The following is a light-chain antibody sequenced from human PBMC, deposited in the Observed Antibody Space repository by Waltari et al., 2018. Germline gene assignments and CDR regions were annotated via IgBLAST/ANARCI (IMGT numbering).Light chain of an antibody. CDR2: GAA. V-gene: IGKV3-20*01. J-gene: IGKJ1*01. Sequence: AWNKKKIGQAPRRPSYGAAARGSGMPDRVSGSGSGTDVSLTISRLEPEDFAVYDCQKYDRLPGTVGQGTKVEIK. CDR3: QKYDRLPGT.